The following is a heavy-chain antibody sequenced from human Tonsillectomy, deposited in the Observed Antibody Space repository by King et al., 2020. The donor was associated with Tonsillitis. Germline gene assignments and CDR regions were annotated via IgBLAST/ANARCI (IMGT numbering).Heavy chain of an antibody. CDR2: ISISGTTQ. Sequence: VQLVESGGGLVQPGGSLRLSCAASGFTFSSYEMNWVRQAPGKGLEGVSYISISGTTQYYADSVKGRFTISRDNAKNSLYLQMNSLRAEDTAIYYCTRDDDPWGQGTLVTVSS. J-gene: IGHJ5*02. CDR1: GFTFSSYE. V-gene: IGHV3-48*03. CDR3: TRDDDP.